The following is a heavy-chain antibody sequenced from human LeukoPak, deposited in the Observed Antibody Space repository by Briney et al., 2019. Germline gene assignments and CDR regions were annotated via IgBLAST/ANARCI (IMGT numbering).Heavy chain of an antibody. CDR1: GGSISSGGYY. J-gene: IGHJ4*02. V-gene: IGHV4-31*03. CDR2: IYYSGST. D-gene: IGHD6-13*01. Sequence: SETLSLTCTVSGGSISSGGYYWSWIRQHPGKGLEWIGYIYYSGSTYYNPSLKSRVTISVDTSKNQFSLKLSSVTAADMAVYYCARERGAGAAAIDCWGQGTLVTVSS. CDR3: ARERGAGAAAIDC.